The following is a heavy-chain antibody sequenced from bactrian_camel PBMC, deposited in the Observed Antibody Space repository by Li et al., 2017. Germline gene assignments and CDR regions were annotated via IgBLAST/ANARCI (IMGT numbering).Heavy chain of an antibody. V-gene: IGHV3S40*01. J-gene: IGHJ4*01. D-gene: IGHD6*01. CDR2: INSGGDIT. Sequence: VQLVESGGDLVQPGGSLRLSCAASGFTFSTYRMSWVRQAPGKGLEWVSGINSGGDITYYADSVKGRFTISRDNAKNTLYLQMNSLKTEDTAVYYCVAYAAPGGSWFAIPLPSQGTQVTVS. CDR1: GFTFSTYR.